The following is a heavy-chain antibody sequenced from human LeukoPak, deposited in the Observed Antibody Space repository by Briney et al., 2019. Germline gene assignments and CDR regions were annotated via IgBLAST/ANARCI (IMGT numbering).Heavy chain of an antibody. J-gene: IGHJ5*02. V-gene: IGHV1-2*02. CDR2: INPNSGGT. D-gene: IGHD3-3*01. Sequence: ASVKVSCKASGYTFTGYYMHWVRQAPGQGLEWMGWINPNSGGTNYAQKFQGRVTMTRDTSISTAYMELSRLRSDDTAVYYCARPPRNYDFWSGYSLDPWGQGTLVTVSS. CDR3: ARPPRNYDFWSGYSLDP. CDR1: GYTFTGYY.